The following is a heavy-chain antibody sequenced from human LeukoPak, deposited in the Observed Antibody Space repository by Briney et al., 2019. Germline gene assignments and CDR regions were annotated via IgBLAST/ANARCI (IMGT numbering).Heavy chain of an antibody. D-gene: IGHD5-24*01. J-gene: IGHJ4*02. CDR3: ARGNRYNIPYYFDY. Sequence: PGGSLRLSCAVSGITVSDSHMNWVRQAPGKGLEWVSVIFSGGSAYYADSVKGRFTISRDNSKSTLYLQLNNLRDDDTAFYYCARGNRYNIPYYFDYWGQGILVTVSS. CDR2: IFSGGSA. CDR1: GITVSDSH. V-gene: IGHV3-66*01.